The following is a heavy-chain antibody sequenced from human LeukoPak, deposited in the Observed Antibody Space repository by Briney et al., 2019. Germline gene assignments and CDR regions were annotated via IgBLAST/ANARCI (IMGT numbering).Heavy chain of an antibody. J-gene: IGHJ6*03. CDR3: ARVLTLGSGAYYYNYMDV. V-gene: IGHV4-59*01. Sequence: SETLSHTCIVSGGSISSYYWSWIRQPPGKGLEWIGYIDYSGSTNYNPSLKSRVTISVDTSKNQFSLKLSSVTAADTAVYYCARVLTLGSGAYYYNYMDVWGKGTTVTVSS. D-gene: IGHD2-15*01. CDR2: IDYSGST. CDR1: GGSISSYY.